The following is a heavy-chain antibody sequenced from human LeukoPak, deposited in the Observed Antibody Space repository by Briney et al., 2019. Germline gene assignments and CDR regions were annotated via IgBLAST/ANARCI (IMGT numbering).Heavy chain of an antibody. J-gene: IGHJ4*02. V-gene: IGHV3-53*01. CDR3: ARTLNYDSSGYTY. Sequence: GGSLRLSCTVSGFTVSSNSMSWVRQAPGKGLEWVSFIYSDNTHYSYSVKGRFTISRDNYKNTMYLQMNSLRAEDTALYYCARTLNYDSSGYTYWGQGTLVTVSS. CDR1: GFTVSSNS. CDR2: IYSDNT. D-gene: IGHD3-22*01.